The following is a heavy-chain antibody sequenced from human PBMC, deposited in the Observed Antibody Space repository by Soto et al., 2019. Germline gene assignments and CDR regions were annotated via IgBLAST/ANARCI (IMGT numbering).Heavy chain of an antibody. V-gene: IGHV1-18*01. CDR2: ISAYNGNT. D-gene: IGHD2-21*01. CDR1: GYTFTSYG. J-gene: IGHJ3*02. Sequence: ASAKVSCKASGYTFTSYGISWVRQAPGQGLEWMGWISAYNGNTNYAQKLQGRVTMTTDTSTSTAYMELRSLRSDDTAVYYCARDCGPFRRWHNAFDICDQALIVTV. CDR3: ARDCGPFRRWHNAFDI.